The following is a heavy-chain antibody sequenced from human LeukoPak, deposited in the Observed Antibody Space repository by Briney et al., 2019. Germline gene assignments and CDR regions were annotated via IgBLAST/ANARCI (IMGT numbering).Heavy chain of an antibody. J-gene: IGHJ4*02. V-gene: IGHV3-23*01. CDR1: GFSFSSYA. D-gene: IGHD3-22*01. CDR3: AKDSSGYYHAWYYFDY. Sequence: GGSLRLSYAASGFSFSSYAMSWVRQAPGKGLEWVSTISGTGVSTYYAHSVKGRFTISRDNSKNTVYLQIDRLRAEDTALYYCAKDSSGYYHAWYYFDYWGQGSLVTVSS. CDR2: ISGTGVST.